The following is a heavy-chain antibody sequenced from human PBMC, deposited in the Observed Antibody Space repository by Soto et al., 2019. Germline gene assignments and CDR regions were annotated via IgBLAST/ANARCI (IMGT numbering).Heavy chain of an antibody. Sequence: EVQLVESGGGLVQPGGSLRLSCVASGFTVTYIYMNWVRQAPGKGLEWVSVIYKDFTDYADFVRGRFSVSTDTSKNALYLQLDNLRAEDTAVYYCAREPRYCSGGSCSIMGDAFDIWGQGAMVTVSS. CDR3: AREPRYCSGGSCSIMGDAFDI. D-gene: IGHD2-15*01. J-gene: IGHJ3*02. V-gene: IGHV3-66*01. CDR2: IYKDFT. CDR1: GFTVTYIY.